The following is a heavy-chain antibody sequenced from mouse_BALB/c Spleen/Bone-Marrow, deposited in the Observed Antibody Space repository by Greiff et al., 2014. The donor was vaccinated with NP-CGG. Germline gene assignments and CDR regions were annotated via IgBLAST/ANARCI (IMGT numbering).Heavy chain of an antibody. CDR2: IRTYCGYT. CDR3: ARNFYGSSYFDY. J-gene: IGHJ2*01. Sequence: QVQLKQSGPELVRPGVSVNISCKGSGYKFTDYAVHWVKQSHAKSLEWIGLIRTYCGYTHYNQKFKAKATMTVDKSSNTAYMELARLTSEDSAIYYCARNFYGSSYFDYWGQGTTLTVSS. CDR1: GYKFTDYA. D-gene: IGHD1-1*01. V-gene: IGHV1-67*01.